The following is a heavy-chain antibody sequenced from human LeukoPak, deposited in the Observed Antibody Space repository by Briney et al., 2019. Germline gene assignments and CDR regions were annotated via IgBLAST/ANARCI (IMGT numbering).Heavy chain of an antibody. CDR3: ARAPEIYGDYFFDY. D-gene: IGHD4-17*01. J-gene: IGHJ4*02. CDR1: GVTFSSYT. CDR2: IIPIIGIA. Sequence: SVKLSCTASGVTFSSYTISWVRQAPGQGLEWMGMIIPIIGIANYAQTFQGRVTITADKSTSTAYLQMNSLRSEDTAVYYCARAPEIYGDYFFDYWGQGTLVTVSS. V-gene: IGHV1-69*02.